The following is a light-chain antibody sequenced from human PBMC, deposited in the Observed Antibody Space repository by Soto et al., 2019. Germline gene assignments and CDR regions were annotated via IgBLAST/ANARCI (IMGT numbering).Light chain of an antibody. CDR1: QSLLYSSNTKIY. J-gene: IGKJ4*01. CDR2: WAS. Sequence: DIVMTRSPDSLAASLSARATINCKSSQSLLYSSNTKIYLSWYQQKPGQPPKLLIYWASTRESGVPDRFSGSGSGTDFTLTVSSLQAEDVAVYYCQQYYTTPLTFGGGTKVDIK. CDR3: QQYYTTPLT. V-gene: IGKV4-1*01.